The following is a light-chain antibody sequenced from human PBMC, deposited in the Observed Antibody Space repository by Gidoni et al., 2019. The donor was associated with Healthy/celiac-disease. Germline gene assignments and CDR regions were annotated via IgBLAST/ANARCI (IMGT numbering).Light chain of an antibody. CDR1: QSVLYSSNNKNY. CDR2: WAS. Sequence: DIVMTQSPDSLDVSLGERATINCKSSQSVLYSSNNKNYLDWYQQKPGQPPKLLIYWASTRESGVPDRFSGSGSGTDFTLTISSLQAEDVAVYYCQQYYSTPWTFGQGTKVEIK. CDR3: QQYYSTPWT. J-gene: IGKJ1*01. V-gene: IGKV4-1*01.